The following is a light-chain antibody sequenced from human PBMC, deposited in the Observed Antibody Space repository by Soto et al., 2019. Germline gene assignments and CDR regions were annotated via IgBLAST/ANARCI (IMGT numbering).Light chain of an antibody. J-gene: IGKJ4*01. V-gene: IGKV1-6*01. CDR3: QKYDNLPLT. CDR1: QDIRSA. Sequence: IQLTQSPSSLSASVGDRVTITCRASQDIRSALGWYQQKPGKVPKLLIYAASTLQSGVPSRFSGSRSGTDFTLTISSLQPEDFATYYCQKYDNLPLTCGGGNKGAIK. CDR2: AAS.